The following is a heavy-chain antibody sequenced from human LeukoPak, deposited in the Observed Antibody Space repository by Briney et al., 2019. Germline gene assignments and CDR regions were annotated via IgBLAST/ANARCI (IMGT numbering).Heavy chain of an antibody. CDR3: ARDMWGTFDY. Sequence: GGSLRLSCSASGFTFSVFWMHWFRQTPGTGPVWVSRINPDGSTTTYAASVKGRFTISRDNAKNTLYLQISSLRAEDTAVYYCARDMWGTFDYWGQGTLVTVSS. V-gene: IGHV3-74*01. CDR2: INPDGSTT. CDR1: GFTFSVFW. J-gene: IGHJ4*02. D-gene: IGHD7-27*01.